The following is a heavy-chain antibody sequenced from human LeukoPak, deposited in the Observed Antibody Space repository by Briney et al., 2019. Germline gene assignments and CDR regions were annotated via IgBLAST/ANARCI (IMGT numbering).Heavy chain of an antibody. Sequence: PGGSLRLSCAASGFTFSGYSMSWVRQAPGKGPEWVSTISGSGDATYYADSVEGRFTISRDNSKNTLYLQMNSLRAEDTAVYYCAKDGGSYYDILTGYYIDYYYGMDVWGQGTTVTVSS. CDR2: ISGSGDAT. V-gene: IGHV3-23*01. D-gene: IGHD3-9*01. J-gene: IGHJ6*02. CDR3: AKDGGSYYDILTGYYIDYYYGMDV. CDR1: GFTFSGYS.